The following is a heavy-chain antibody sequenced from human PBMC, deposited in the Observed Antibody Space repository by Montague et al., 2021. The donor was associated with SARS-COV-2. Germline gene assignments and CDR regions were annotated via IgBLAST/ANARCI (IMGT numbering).Heavy chain of an antibody. CDR1: GYLFSRPRAT. CDR3: TSGREGNYNVMDV. D-gene: IGHD1-1*01. Sequence: CAISGYLFSRPRATWNWVRQSPSRGLEWLGRTYYRSKWYNDYAVSVRGRVTINPDTSKNQFSLQLNSVTPEDTAIYYCTSGREGNYNVMDVWGQGTTVTVSS. V-gene: IGHV6-1*01. J-gene: IGHJ6*02. CDR2: TYYRSKWYN.